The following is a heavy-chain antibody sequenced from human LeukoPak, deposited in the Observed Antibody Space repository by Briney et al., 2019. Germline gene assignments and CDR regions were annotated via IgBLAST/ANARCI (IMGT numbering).Heavy chain of an antibody. Sequence: GGSLRLSCAASGFTFSSYAMSWVRQAPGKGLEWVSAISGSGGSTYYAGSVKGRFTISRDNSKNTLYLQMNSLRAEDTAVYYCAKGLRRGYSGYEGGYSFDYWGQGTLVTVSS. CDR1: GFTFSSYA. CDR2: ISGSGGST. V-gene: IGHV3-23*01. J-gene: IGHJ4*02. CDR3: AKGLRRGYSGYEGGYSFDY. D-gene: IGHD5-12*01.